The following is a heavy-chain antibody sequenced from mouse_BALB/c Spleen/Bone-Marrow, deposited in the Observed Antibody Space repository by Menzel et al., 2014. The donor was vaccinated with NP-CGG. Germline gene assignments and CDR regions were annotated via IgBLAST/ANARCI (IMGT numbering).Heavy chain of an antibody. Sequence: EVQVVESGGGLVKSGGSLKLSCAASGFFFSNYGMSWLRQTPEKRLEWVATISGDGRYTFYSDSVKGRFTISRDNAKNNLYLQLSGLRSEDTALYYCARHAYYDQTEVSFVCWGQGTLVTVSA. D-gene: IGHD2-4*01. CDR2: ISGDGRYT. J-gene: IGHJ3*01. V-gene: IGHV5-9-2*01. CDR1: GFFFSNYG. CDR3: ARHAYYDQTEVSFVC.